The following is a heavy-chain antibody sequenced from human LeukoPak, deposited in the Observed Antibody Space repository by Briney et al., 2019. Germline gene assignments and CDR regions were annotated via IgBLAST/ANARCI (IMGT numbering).Heavy chain of an antibody. CDR1: GYTFISYG. CDR3: ARVNDIAVVAPAGPHYEY. D-gene: IGHD2-15*01. J-gene: IGHJ4*02. CDR2: ISACKGVT. V-gene: IGHV1-18*01. Sequence: GASVKVSCKPSGYTFISYGISWVRQAPGQGLEWVGWISACKGVTDYAQNFQGRVAMTSGTSTSTVYLELMGLTVEDTAVYYCARVNDIAVVAPAGPHYEYWGQGTLVTVSS.